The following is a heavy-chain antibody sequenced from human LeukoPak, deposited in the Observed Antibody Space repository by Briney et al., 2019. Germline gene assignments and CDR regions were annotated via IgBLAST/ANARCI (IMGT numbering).Heavy chain of an antibody. CDR1: AFTFSGYS. CDR2: ISHDGSNK. Sequence: KAGGSLRLPCVVSAFTFSGYSMHWVRQAPGKGLEWVAFISHDGSNKYRADSLKGRFTISRDNSKNTLFLQMNSLRPEDTAVYYCARVGYDYNWYDAFDIWGQGTMVTVSS. CDR3: ARVGYDYNWYDAFDI. D-gene: IGHD1-1*01. J-gene: IGHJ3*02. V-gene: IGHV3-30*04.